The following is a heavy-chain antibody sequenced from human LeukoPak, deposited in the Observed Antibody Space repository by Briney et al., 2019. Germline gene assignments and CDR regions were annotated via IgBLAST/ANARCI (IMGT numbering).Heavy chain of an antibody. CDR3: ALGGDYFDY. D-gene: IGHD6-13*01. J-gene: IGHJ4*02. V-gene: IGHV3-15*01. CDR1: GFTFSNAW. CDR2: MKSKTDGGTT. Sequence: GVSLRLSCAASGFTFSNAWMSWVRQAPGKGLEWVGRMKSKTDGGTTDYTAPVKGRFTISRDDSKNTLYLRMNSLKTEDTAVYYCALGGDYFDYWGQGALVTVST.